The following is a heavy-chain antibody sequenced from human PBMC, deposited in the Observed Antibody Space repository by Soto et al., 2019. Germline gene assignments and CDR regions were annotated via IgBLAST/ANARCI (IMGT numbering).Heavy chain of an antibody. D-gene: IGHD2-8*02. Sequence: GESLKISCKGSGYSFTSYWIGWVRQMPGKGLEWMGIIYPGDSDTRYSPSFQGQVTISADKSISTAYLQWSSLKASDTAMYYVAGESFTGGNGGNHGGFDIWGRGRMVTV. J-gene: IGHJ3*02. V-gene: IGHV5-51*01. CDR3: AGESFTGGNGGNHGGFDI. CDR2: IYPGDSDT. CDR1: GYSFTSYW.